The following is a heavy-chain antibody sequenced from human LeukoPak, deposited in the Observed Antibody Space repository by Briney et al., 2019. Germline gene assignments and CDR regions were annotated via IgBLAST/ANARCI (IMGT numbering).Heavy chain of an antibody. CDR1: GGSISSYY. J-gene: IGHJ4*02. CDR2: IYYSGST. CDR3: ARQKSVTDPSYYFDY. Sequence: SETLSLTCTVSGGSISSYYWSWLRQPPGKGLEWIGYIYYSGSTNYNPSLTSRVTISVDTSKNQFSLKLSSVTAADTAVYYCARQKSVTDPSYYFDYWGQGTLVTVSS. D-gene: IGHD2-21*02. V-gene: IGHV4-59*08.